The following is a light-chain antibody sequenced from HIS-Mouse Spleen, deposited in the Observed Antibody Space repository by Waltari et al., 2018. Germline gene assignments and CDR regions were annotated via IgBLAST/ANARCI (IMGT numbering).Light chain of an antibody. CDR2: RNN. Sequence: QSVLTQPPSASGTPGQRVTISCSGSSSNTGSNYVYWYQQLPGPAPKLLIYRNNQRPSGVPDRFSGSKSGTSASLAISGLRSEDEADYYCAAWDDSLSVVVFGGGTKLTVL. CDR3: AAWDDSLSVVV. V-gene: IGLV1-47*01. J-gene: IGLJ2*01. CDR1: SSNTGSNY.